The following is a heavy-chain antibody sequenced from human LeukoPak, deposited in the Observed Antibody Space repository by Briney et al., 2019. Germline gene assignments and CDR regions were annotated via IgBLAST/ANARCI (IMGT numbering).Heavy chain of an antibody. Sequence: GASVKVSCKASGYTFTSYDTNWVRQATGQGLEWMGWMNPNSGNTGYAQKFQGRVTMTRNTSISTAYMELSSLRSEDTAVYYCASMSGSYSPFDYWGQGTLVTVSS. CDR1: GYTFTSYD. D-gene: IGHD1-26*01. CDR2: MNPNSGNT. V-gene: IGHV1-8*01. CDR3: ASMSGSYSPFDY. J-gene: IGHJ4*02.